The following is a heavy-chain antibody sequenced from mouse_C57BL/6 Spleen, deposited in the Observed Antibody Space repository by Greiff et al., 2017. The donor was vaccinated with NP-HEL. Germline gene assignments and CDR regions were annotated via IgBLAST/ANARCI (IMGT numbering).Heavy chain of an antibody. D-gene: IGHD1-1*01. J-gene: IGHJ4*01. Sequence: VKLQQPGTELVKPGASVKLSCKASGYTFTSYWMHWVKQRPGQGLEWIGNINPSNGGTNYNEKFKSKATLTVDKSSSTAYMQLSSLTSEDSAVYYCARLSGSFYAMDYWGQGTSVTVSS. CDR3: ARLSGSFYAMDY. CDR2: INPSNGGT. CDR1: GYTFTSYW. V-gene: IGHV1-53*01.